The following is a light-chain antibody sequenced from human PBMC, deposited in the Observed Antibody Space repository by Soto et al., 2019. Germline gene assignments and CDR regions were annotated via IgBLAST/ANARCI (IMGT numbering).Light chain of an antibody. V-gene: IGKV3-15*01. CDR3: QQYNNWPGKT. J-gene: IGKJ1*01. CDR1: QSVNSN. CDR2: GAS. Sequence: EIVMTQSPATLSVSPGERATLSCRASQSVNSNLAWYQQKPGQAPRLLIYGASTRATGIPARFSGSGSGTEFTLTISSLQSEDFAVYYCQQYNNWPGKTFGQGTKVEIK.